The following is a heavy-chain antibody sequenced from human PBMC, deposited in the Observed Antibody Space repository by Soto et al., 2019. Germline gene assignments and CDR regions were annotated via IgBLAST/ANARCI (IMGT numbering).Heavy chain of an antibody. D-gene: IGHD6-19*01. V-gene: IGHV3-23*01. Sequence: EVQLLESGGGLVQPGGSLRLSCAASGFTFRNYAMSWVRQAPGKGLEWVSAIHGSGGSAYYADSVKDRFTVSRDDSKNTLYLQMSSLRVDDTALYYCAKDAVAGNGAWDWFDPWGQGTLVTVSS. J-gene: IGHJ5*02. CDR1: GFTFRNYA. CDR3: AKDAVAGNGAWDWFDP. CDR2: IHGSGGSA.